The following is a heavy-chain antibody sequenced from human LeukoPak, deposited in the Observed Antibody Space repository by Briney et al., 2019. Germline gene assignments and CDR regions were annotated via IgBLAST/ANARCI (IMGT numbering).Heavy chain of an antibody. CDR2: ISSSSSTI. CDR3: ARDLYGDSDY. Sequence: GGSPRLSCAASGFTFSSYSMNWVRQAPGKGLEWVSYISSSSSTIYYADSVKGRFTISRDNAKNSLYLQMNSLRAEDTAVYYCARDLYGDSDYWGQGTLVTVSS. V-gene: IGHV3-48*04. J-gene: IGHJ4*02. CDR1: GFTFSSYS. D-gene: IGHD4-17*01.